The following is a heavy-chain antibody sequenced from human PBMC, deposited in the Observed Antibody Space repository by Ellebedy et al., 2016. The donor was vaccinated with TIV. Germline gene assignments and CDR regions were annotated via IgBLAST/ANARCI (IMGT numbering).Heavy chain of an antibody. CDR1: GFTVSSTY. CDR2: IDSVGST. D-gene: IGHD3-9*01. V-gene: IGHV3-66*01. J-gene: IGHJ6*02. CDR3: ARENYDTLTGPSSGMDV. Sequence: GESLKISCAASGFTVSSTYMNWVRQAPGKGLEWVSVIDSVGSTYYADSVKGRFTISRDNSKNTVYLQMNSLRAEDTAMYYCARENYDTLTGPSSGMDVWGQGTTVTVSS.